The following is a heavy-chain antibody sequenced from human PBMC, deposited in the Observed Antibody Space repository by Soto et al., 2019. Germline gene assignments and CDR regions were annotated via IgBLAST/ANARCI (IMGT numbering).Heavy chain of an antibody. CDR2: IWYDGSNK. CDR3: ARSVFGELVSWFDP. V-gene: IGHV3-33*01. D-gene: IGHD3-10*01. J-gene: IGHJ5*02. Sequence: GGSLRLSCAASGFTFSSYGMHWFRQAPGKGLEWVAVIWYDGSNKYYADSVKGRFTISRDNSKNTLYLQMNSLRAEDTAVYYCARSVFGELVSWFDPWGQGTLVTVSS. CDR1: GFTFSSYG.